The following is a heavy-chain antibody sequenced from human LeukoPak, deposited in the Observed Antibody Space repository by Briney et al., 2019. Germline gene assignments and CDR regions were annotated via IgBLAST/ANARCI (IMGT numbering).Heavy chain of an antibody. J-gene: IGHJ3*02. CDR2: ISYDGSNK. V-gene: IGHV3-30-3*01. CDR3: ARDRLWFGESSWAFDI. Sequence: SGRSLRLSCAASGFTFSSYAMHWVRQAPGKGLEWVAVISYDGSNKYYADSVKGRFTISRDNSKNTLYLQMNSLRAEDTAVYYCARDRLWFGESSWAFDIWGQGTMVTVSS. D-gene: IGHD3-10*01. CDR1: GFTFSSYA.